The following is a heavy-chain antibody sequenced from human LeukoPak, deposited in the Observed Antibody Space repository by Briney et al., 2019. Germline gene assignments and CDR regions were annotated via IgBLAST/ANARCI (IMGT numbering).Heavy chain of an antibody. V-gene: IGHV1-2*02. Sequence: ASVKVSCKASGYTFTSYGISWVRQAPGQGLEWMGWINPNSGGTNYAQKFQGRVTMTRDTSISTAYMELSRLRSDDTAVYYCARIDHTKYGDYRAFDIWGQGTMVTVSS. CDR2: INPNSGGT. J-gene: IGHJ3*02. D-gene: IGHD4-17*01. CDR1: GYTFTSYG. CDR3: ARIDHTKYGDYRAFDI.